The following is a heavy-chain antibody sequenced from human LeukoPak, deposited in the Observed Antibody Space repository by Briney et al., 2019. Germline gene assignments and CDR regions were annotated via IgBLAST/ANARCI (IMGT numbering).Heavy chain of an antibody. Sequence: GGSLRLSCAASGFTFSSYSMNWVRQAPGKGLEWVSYISSSSSTIYYADSVKGRFTISRDNAKNSLYLQMNSLRAEDTAVYYCARSGIVVVPAAISPQRIAAAGTNWFDPWGQGTLVTVSS. J-gene: IGHJ5*02. CDR2: ISSSSSTI. V-gene: IGHV3-48*01. CDR1: GFTFSSYS. CDR3: ARSGIVVVPAAISPQRIAAAGTNWFDP. D-gene: IGHD2-2*01.